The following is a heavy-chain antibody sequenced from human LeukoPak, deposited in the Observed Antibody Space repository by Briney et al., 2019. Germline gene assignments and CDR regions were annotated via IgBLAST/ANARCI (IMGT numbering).Heavy chain of an antibody. CDR3: ARGRRKYYYDSSGYYGY. V-gene: IGHV4-34*01. Sequence: SETLSLTCAVYGGSFSGYYWSWIRQPPGKGLEWIGEVNHSGSTNYNPSLKSRVTISVDTSKNQFSLKLSSVTAADTAVYYCARGRRKYYYDSSGYYGYWGQGTLVTVSS. CDR2: VNHSGST. CDR1: GGSFSGYY. D-gene: IGHD3-22*01. J-gene: IGHJ4*02.